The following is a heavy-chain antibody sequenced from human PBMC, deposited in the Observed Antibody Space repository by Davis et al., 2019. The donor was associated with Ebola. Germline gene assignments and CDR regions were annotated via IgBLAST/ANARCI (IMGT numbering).Heavy chain of an antibody. D-gene: IGHD2-21*02. CDR1: GYTFTSYD. CDR2: MNPYSGNT. J-gene: IGHJ4*02. CDR3: TRGYGPKCRGGDCVNDF. Sequence: AASVKVSCKASGYTFTSYDINWVRQASGQGLEWMGWMNPYSGNTGYVEKFQGRVTMTRDPSINTAYMELSSLNFDDTAIYYCTRGYGPKCRGGDCVNDFWGQGTLVTVSS. V-gene: IGHV1-8*01.